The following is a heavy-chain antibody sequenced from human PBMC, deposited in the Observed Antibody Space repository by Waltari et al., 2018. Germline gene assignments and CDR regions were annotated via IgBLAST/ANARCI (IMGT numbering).Heavy chain of an antibody. CDR1: GCPLTSTRHP. D-gene: IGHD5-12*01. V-gene: IGHV4-39*02. CDR2: VSYNGAT. Sequence: LQLQESGPGLRKPSGTPSLPCNVPGCPLTSTRHPWAWIRQPPGQGLEWIATVSYNGATYSSPSRKSRVTVSRDTSKNHLSLKLGSVTAADTAVYYCATYIGASIGTAAFDVWGQGTMVTVSS. J-gene: IGHJ3*01. CDR3: ATYIGASIGTAAFDV.